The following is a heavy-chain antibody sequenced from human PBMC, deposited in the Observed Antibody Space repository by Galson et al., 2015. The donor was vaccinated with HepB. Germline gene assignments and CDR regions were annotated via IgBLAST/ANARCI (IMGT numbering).Heavy chain of an antibody. CDR1: GGTFSSYA. V-gene: IGHV1-69*04. J-gene: IGHJ2*01. CDR3: AREGYYYDSSGYCHWYFDL. Sequence: SVKVSCKASGGTFSSYAISWVRQAPGQGLEWMGRIIPILGIANYAQKFQGRVTITADKSTSTAYMELSSLRSEDTAVYYCAREGYYYDSSGYCHWYFDLWGRGTLVTVSS. D-gene: IGHD3-22*01. CDR2: IIPILGIA.